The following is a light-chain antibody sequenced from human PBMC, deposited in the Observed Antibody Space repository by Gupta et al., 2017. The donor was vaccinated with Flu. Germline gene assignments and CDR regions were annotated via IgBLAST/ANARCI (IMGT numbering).Light chain of an antibody. V-gene: IGKV2-30*01. CDR3: MRCKHPWT. Sequence: DVVMTQSPLSLPVTLGQPASISCRSSQSLVYKNGITYLNWFQQRPGQSPRRLIYEVSNRDSGVPDRFSGSGSGXDFTLKXSRVEAEDVGVYYCMRCKHPWTFGXGTRLEI. CDR1: QSLVYKNGITY. J-gene: IGKJ2*02. CDR2: EVS.